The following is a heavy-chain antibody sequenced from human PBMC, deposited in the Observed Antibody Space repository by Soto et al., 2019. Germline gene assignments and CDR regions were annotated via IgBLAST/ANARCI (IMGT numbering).Heavy chain of an antibody. CDR2: ITGSGGST. CDR3: AEKAAASTPAFDY. Sequence: EVQLLESGGGLVQSGGSLRLSCAASGFTFSSYAMSWVRQAPGKGLEWVSAITGSGGSTYYADSVKGRFTISRDNSKNTLYLQMNSLRAEDTAVYYCAEKAAASTPAFDYWGQGTLVTVSS. J-gene: IGHJ4*02. D-gene: IGHD6-13*01. V-gene: IGHV3-23*01. CDR1: GFTFSSYA.